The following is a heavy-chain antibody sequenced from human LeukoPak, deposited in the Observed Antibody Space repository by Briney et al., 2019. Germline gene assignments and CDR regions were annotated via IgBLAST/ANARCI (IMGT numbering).Heavy chain of an antibody. Sequence: SETLSLTCAVYGGSFSGYYWSWIRQPPGKGLEWIGEINHSGSTNYNPSLKSRVTISVDTSKNQFSLKLSSVTAADTAVYYCARVVQQLELMYYFDYWGQGTLVTVSS. CDR2: INHSGST. V-gene: IGHV4-34*01. D-gene: IGHD6-13*01. J-gene: IGHJ4*02. CDR1: GGSFSGYY. CDR3: ARVVQQLELMYYFDY.